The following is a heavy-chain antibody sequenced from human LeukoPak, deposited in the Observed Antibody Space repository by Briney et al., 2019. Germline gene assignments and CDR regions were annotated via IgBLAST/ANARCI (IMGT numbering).Heavy chain of an antibody. CDR3: ARVSKYYYDSSGLDY. CDR2: IYHSGST. J-gene: IGHJ4*02. D-gene: IGHD3-22*01. CDR1: GGSISSGDYY. V-gene: IGHV4-30-4*08. Sequence: SQTLSLTCTVSGGSISSGDYYWSWIRQPPGKGLEWIGYIYHSGSTYYNPSLKSRVTISVDTSKNQFSLKLSSVTAADTAVYYCARVSKYYYDSSGLDYWGQGTLVTVSS.